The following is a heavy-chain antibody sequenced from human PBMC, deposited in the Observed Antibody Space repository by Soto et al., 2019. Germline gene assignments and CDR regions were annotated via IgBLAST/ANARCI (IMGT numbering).Heavy chain of an antibody. Sequence: LSLSCAASGFTFSSYAMSWVRQAPGKGLEWVSAISGSGGSTYYSYSLKGRFTISRDNSKNTPYLQMNSLRTEDTAVYYCASSPPPPSQVVVPALFGYYYGMDVWGQGTTVTVSS. V-gene: IGHV3-23*01. D-gene: IGHD2-2*01. CDR1: GFTFSSYA. J-gene: IGHJ6*02. CDR3: ASSPPPPSQVVVPALFGYYYGMDV. CDR2: ISGSGGST.